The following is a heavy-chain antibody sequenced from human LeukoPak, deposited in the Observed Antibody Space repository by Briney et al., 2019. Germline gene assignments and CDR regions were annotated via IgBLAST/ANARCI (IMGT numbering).Heavy chain of an antibody. CDR3: ARGGVVVTAVRFGY. D-gene: IGHD2-21*02. Sequence: PSETLSLTCAVYGGSFSGYYWSWIRQPPGKGLEWIGEINHSGSTNYNPSLKSRVTISVDRSKNQFSLRLSSVTAADTAMYYCARGGVVVTAVRFGYWGQGTLVTVAS. V-gene: IGHV4-34*01. J-gene: IGHJ4*02. CDR2: INHSGST. CDR1: GGSFSGYY.